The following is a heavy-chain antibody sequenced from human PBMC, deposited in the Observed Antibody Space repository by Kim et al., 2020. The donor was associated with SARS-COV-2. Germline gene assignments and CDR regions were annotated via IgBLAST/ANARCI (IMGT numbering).Heavy chain of an antibody. V-gene: IGHV4-59*01. Sequence: SNPPLESRVTIPVATSTNQFSLKLSSVTAADTAVYYCARIAAAGTGWFDPWGQGTLVTVSS. CDR3: ARIAAAGTGWFDP. D-gene: IGHD6-13*01. J-gene: IGHJ5*02.